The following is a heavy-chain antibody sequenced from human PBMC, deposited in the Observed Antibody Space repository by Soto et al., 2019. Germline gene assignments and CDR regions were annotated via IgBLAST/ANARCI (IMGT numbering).Heavy chain of an antibody. J-gene: IGHJ5*02. V-gene: IGHV4-34*01. CDR1: GGSFSGYY. Sequence: KPSETLSLTCAVYGGSFSGYYWSWIRQPPGKGLEWIGEINHSGGTNYNPSLKSRVTISIDTANNHFSLRLSLVTAADTAVYYCARVRYQLPSSVVWFDPWGQGTLVTVSS. CDR2: INHSGGT. D-gene: IGHD2-2*01. CDR3: ARVRYQLPSSVVWFDP.